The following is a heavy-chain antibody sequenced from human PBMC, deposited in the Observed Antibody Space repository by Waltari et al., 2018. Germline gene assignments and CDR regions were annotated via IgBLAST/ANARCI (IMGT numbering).Heavy chain of an antibody. V-gene: IGHV4-59*01. CDR3: AIVVRVKDFWSWYYYYYMDV. J-gene: IGHJ6*03. D-gene: IGHD3-3*01. Sequence: QVQLQESGPGLVKPSETLSLTCTVPGGSIRSYYWSWIRQPPGKGLEWIGYIYYSGLTNYNPSRKCRVTISVDTSKNQFSLKLSSVTAADTAVYYWAIVVRVKDFWSWYYYYYMDVWGKGTTVTISS. CDR2: IYYSGLT. CDR1: GGSIRSYY.